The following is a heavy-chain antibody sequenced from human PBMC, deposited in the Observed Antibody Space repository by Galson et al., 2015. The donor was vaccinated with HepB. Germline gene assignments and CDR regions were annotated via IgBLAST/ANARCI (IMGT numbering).Heavy chain of an antibody. CDR2: INPSGGST. CDR1: GYTFTSYY. V-gene: IGHV1-46*01. CDR3: AREGSYDILTGIFDY. D-gene: IGHD3-9*01. Sequence: SVKVSCKASGYTFTSYYMHWVRQAPGQGLEWMGIINPSGGSTSYAQKFQGRVTMTRDTSTSTVYMELSSLRSEDTAVYYCAREGSYDILTGIFDYWGQGTLVTVSS. J-gene: IGHJ4*02.